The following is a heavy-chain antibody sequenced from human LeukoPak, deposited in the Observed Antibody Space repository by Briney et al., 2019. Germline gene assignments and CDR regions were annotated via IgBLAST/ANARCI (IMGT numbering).Heavy chain of an antibody. J-gene: IGHJ4*02. CDR2: IYYSGST. D-gene: IGHD3-10*01. Sequence: PSETLSLTCTVSGGSISSYYWSWIRQPPGKGLEWIGYIYYSGSTNYNPSLKSRVTISLDTSKNQFSLRLSSVTAADTAVYYCASMPGSGSGTYLFDFWGQGTLVTVSS. CDR1: GGSISSYY. CDR3: ASMPGSGSGTYLFDF. V-gene: IGHV4-59*01.